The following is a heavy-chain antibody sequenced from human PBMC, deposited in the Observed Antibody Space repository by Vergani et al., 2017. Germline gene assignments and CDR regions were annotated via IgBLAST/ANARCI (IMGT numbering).Heavy chain of an antibody. CDR3: ARAGYCTSTSCYSFSYYYMDV. CDR1: GYSFTSNS. J-gene: IGHJ6*03. D-gene: IGHD2-2*03. Sequence: QVQLVQSGAEVKKPGASVKVSCKASGYSFTSNSMHWVRQAPGQGLEWMGIINPMGGSTTYAQRFQGRVTMTRDTSTSTVYMQLSSLRFEDTAVYYCARAGYCTSTSCYSFSYYYMDVWGKGTTVTVSS. V-gene: IGHV1-46*03. CDR2: INPMGGST.